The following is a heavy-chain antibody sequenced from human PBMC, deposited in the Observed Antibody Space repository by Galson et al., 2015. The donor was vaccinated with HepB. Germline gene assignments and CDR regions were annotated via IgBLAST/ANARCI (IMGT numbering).Heavy chain of an antibody. D-gene: IGHD3-10*01. CDR2: IYSSGIT. Sequence: SETLSLTCAVYGGSISGYYWSWIRQPAGKGLEWIGRIYSSGITNYNPSLKSRVTMSVDTSKNHFSLKLSSVTAADTAVYYCARVGPGVGEFPPPFDYWGQGALVTVSS. CDR1: GGSISGYY. V-gene: IGHV4-59*10. CDR3: ARVGPGVGEFPPPFDY. J-gene: IGHJ4*02.